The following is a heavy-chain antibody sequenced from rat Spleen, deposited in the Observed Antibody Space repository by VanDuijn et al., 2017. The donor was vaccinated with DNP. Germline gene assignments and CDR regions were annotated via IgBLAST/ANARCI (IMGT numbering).Heavy chain of an antibody. J-gene: IGHJ3*01. Sequence: EVQLVESGGGLVQPGRSLKLSCVASGFTFSTFWMTWIRQVPGKGLEWVASITTSGGNTYYPDSVKGRFTISRDNAKNTLYLQMNSLRSEDTATYYCATSPGPNWFAFWGQGTLVTVSS. V-gene: IGHV5-31*01. CDR1: GFTFSTFW. CDR3: ATSPGPNWFAF. D-gene: IGHD1-4*01. CDR2: ITTSGGNT.